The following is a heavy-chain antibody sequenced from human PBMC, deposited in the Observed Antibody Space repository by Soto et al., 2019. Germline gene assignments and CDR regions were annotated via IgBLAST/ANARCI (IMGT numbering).Heavy chain of an antibody. V-gene: IGHV5-51*01. J-gene: IGHJ5*02. CDR2: IFPSDSDT. CDR1: GYRFTSYW. Sequence: GASLKISCRTSGYRFTSYWIAWVRQMPGKGPEWMGIIFPSDSDTRYSPSFQGQVTISADRSTSTVFLQWASLKASDTAVYFCARKDKSGYFNWFDPWGQGTLVTVSS. CDR3: ARKDKSGYFNWFDP. D-gene: IGHD3-22*01.